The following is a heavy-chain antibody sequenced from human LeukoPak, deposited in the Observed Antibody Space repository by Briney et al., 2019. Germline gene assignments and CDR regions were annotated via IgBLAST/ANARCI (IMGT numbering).Heavy chain of an antibody. CDR3: AKLGNWNLYYFDY. CDR2: VSGSGDST. Sequence: GGSLRLSCAVSGFTVSSYYMSWVRQAPGKGLEWVSGVSGSGDSTYYADSVKGRFTISRDNSKNTLYLQMNSLRAEDTAVYYCAKLGNWNLYYFDYWGQGTLVTVSS. V-gene: IGHV3-23*01. J-gene: IGHJ4*02. CDR1: GFTVSSYY. D-gene: IGHD1-20*01.